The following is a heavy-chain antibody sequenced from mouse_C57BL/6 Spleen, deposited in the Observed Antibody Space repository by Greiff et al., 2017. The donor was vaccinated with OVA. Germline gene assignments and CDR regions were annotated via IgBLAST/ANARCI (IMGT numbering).Heavy chain of an antibody. Sequence: VKLMESGPGLVQPSQSLSITCTVSGFSLTSYGVHWVRQSPGKGLEWLGVIWSGGSTDYNAAFISRLSISKDNSKSQVFFKMNSLQADDTTIYYCASSTMITSYYFDYWGQGTTLTVSS. J-gene: IGHJ2*01. CDR2: IWSGGST. D-gene: IGHD2-4*01. CDR1: GFSLTSYG. CDR3: ASSTMITSYYFDY. V-gene: IGHV2-2*01.